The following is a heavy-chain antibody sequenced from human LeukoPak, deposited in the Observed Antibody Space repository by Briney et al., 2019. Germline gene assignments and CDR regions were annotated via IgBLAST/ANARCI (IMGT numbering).Heavy chain of an antibody. J-gene: IGHJ4*02. CDR2: ISGGGGST. D-gene: IGHD3-3*01. Sequence: PGGSLRLSCAASGFTFSSYAMSWVRHAPGKGLEWGSVISGGGGSTYYADSVKGRFTIPRDNTKSTLYLQKNSLRAEDTAIYYCAEARFGVLTRWDYWGQGTLVTVSS. CDR3: AEARFGVLTRWDY. V-gene: IGHV3-23*01. CDR1: GFTFSSYA.